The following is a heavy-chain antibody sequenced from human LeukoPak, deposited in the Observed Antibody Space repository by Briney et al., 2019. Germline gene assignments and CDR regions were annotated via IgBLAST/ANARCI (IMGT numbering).Heavy chain of an antibody. CDR1: GYSFTSYW. V-gene: IGHV5-51*01. CDR2: IYPGDSDT. D-gene: IGHD3-10*01. Sequence: GESLKISCKGSGYSFTSYWIGWVRQMPGKGLEWMGIIYPGDSDTRYSPSIQGQVTISADKSISTAYLQWSSLKASDTAMYYCATSYYYGSGSYPFDYWGQGTLVTVSS. CDR3: ATSYYYGSGSYPFDY. J-gene: IGHJ4*02.